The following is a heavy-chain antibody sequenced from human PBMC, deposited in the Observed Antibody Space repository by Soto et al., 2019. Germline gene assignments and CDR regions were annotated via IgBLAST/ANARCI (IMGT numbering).Heavy chain of an antibody. CDR2: ISNDGNEK. V-gene: IGHV3-30*18. J-gene: IGHJ6*02. Sequence: PGGSLRLSCAASGFTFSTYGMQWVRQPPGKGLEWVAIISNDGNEKYYADSVKGRFTISRDNSKNTLYLQMNSLRAEDTAVYYCAKGKKLAPGGRYYYYGMDVWGQGTTVTVSS. CDR3: AKGKKLAPGGRYYYYGMDV. CDR1: GFTFSTYG. D-gene: IGHD6-6*01.